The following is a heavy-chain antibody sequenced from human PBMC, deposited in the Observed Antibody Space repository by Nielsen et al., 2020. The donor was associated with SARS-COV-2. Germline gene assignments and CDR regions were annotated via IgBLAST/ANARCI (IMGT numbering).Heavy chain of an antibody. Sequence: GGSLRLSCAASGFTFRSYGMHWVRQAPGKGLEWVAVISYDGNNKHYADSVKGRFTISRDNSKNSLYLQMNSLRAEDTALYYCATLAVTSGVGYYGMDVWGQGTTVIVSS. CDR2: ISYDGNNK. CDR1: GFTFRSYG. V-gene: IGHV3-30*03. CDR3: ATLAVTSGVGYYGMDV. D-gene: IGHD4-17*01. J-gene: IGHJ6*02.